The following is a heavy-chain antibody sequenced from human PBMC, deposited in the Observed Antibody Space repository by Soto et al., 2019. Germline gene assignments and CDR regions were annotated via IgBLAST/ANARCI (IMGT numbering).Heavy chain of an antibody. V-gene: IGHV1-46*01. D-gene: IGHD5-12*01. CDR3: TRGRLVADAPGDS. CDR2: INPSGGST. J-gene: IGHJ4*02. Sequence: GASVKVSCKASGETFTTYYMHWVRQAPGQGLEWMGIINPSGGSTTSAQKFQGRVTMTRDTSTSTVYMELSSLRSEDTAVYYCTRGRLVADAPGDSWGQGTLVTVSS. CDR1: GETFTTYY.